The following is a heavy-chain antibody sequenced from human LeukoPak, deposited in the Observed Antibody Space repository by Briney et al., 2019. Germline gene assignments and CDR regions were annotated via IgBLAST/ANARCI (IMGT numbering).Heavy chain of an antibody. CDR1: GGTFSSYA. CDR3: ARDGNYYDSSGSDY. D-gene: IGHD3-22*01. CDR2: IIPILGIA. J-gene: IGHJ4*02. V-gene: IGHV1-69*04. Sequence: ASVKVSCKASGGTFSSYAISWVRQAPGQGLEWMGRIIPILGIANYAQKSQGRVTITADKSTSTAYMELSSLRSEDTAVYYCARDGNYYDSSGSDYWGQGTLVTVSS.